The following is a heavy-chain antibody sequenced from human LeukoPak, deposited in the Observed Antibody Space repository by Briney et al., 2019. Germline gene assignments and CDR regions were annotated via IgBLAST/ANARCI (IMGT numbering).Heavy chain of an antibody. V-gene: IGHV5-51*01. Sequence: GESLKISCKGSGYSFTSYWIGWVRQMPGKGLEWMGIIYPGDSDTRYSPSFQGQVTISADKSISTAYLQWSSLKASDTATYYCARPVRWLQFTSWYFDLWGRGTLVTVSS. J-gene: IGHJ2*01. D-gene: IGHD5-24*01. CDR1: GYSFTSYW. CDR2: IYPGDSDT. CDR3: ARPVRWLQFTSWYFDL.